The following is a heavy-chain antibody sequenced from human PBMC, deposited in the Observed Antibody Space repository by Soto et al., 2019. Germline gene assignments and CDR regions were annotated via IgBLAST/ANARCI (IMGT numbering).Heavy chain of an antibody. D-gene: IGHD3-22*01. Sequence: SETLSLTCTVSGGSISSYYWSWIRQPPGKGLEWIGYIYYSGSTNYNPSLKSRVTISVDTSKNQFSLKLSSVTAADTAVYYCARYKIYYYDSSAYYDAFDSWGQRTMVTVSS. J-gene: IGHJ3*02. CDR2: IYYSGST. CDR3: ARYKIYYYDSSAYYDAFDS. V-gene: IGHV4-59*01. CDR1: GGSISSYY.